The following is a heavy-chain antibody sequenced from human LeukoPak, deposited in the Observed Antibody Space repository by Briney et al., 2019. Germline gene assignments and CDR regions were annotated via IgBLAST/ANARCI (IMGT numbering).Heavy chain of an antibody. CDR2: TYFRFKWYN. D-gene: IGHD3-9*01. CDR1: GDSASSNSAA. V-gene: IGHV6-1*01. J-gene: IGHJ4*02. CDR3: ASTDDILTGYDV. Sequence: SQTLSLTCAISGDSASSNSAASNSIRQPPSRGLEWLGRTYFRFKWYNDYAVSVKSRITINPDTSKNQFSLQLNSVTPEDTAVYYCASTDDILTGYDVWGQGTLVTVSS.